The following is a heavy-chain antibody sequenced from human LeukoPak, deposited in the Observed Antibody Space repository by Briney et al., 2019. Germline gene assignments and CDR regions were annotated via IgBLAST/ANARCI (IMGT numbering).Heavy chain of an antibody. CDR1: GFTFSSYA. V-gene: IGHV3-30-3*01. D-gene: IGHD3-3*01. CDR2: ISYDGSNK. J-gene: IGHJ6*02. Sequence: SGGSLRLSCAASGFTFSSYAMHWVRQAPGKGLEWVAVISYDGSNKYYADSVKGRFTISRDNSKNTLYLQMNSLRAEDTAVYYCARESRSYYDFWSGYRSYGMDVWGQGTTVTVSS. CDR3: ARESRSYYDFWSGYRSYGMDV.